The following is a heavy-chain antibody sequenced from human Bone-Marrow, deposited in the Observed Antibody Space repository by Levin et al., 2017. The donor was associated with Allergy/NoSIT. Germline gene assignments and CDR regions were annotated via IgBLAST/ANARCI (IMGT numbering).Heavy chain of an antibody. Sequence: GESLKISCVASGFTFNNFAMHWVRQAPGKGLEWVALISHAGSVYYHADSVKGRFSVSRDNSKNTLYLQMDSLRPDDTAIYYCAKAAPDTVAIRFGHNKNIYYYAMHAWGQGTTVIVSS. V-gene: IGHV3-30*18. J-gene: IGHJ6*02. CDR1: GFTFNNFA. CDR2: ISHAGSVY. D-gene: IGHD4-17*01. CDR3: AKAAPDTVAIRFGHNKNIYYYAMHA.